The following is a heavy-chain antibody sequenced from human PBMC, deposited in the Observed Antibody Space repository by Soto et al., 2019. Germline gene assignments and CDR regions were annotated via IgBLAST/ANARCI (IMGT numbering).Heavy chain of an antibody. V-gene: IGHV3-33*01. D-gene: IGHD6-13*01. CDR3: AREGVIAAGGSYYYYYMDV. CDR2: IWYDGSNK. CDR1: GFTFSSYG. Sequence: GGSLRLSCAASGFTFSSYGMHWVRQAPGKGLEWVAVIWYDGSNKYYADSVKGRFTISRDNSKNTLYLQMNSLRAEDTAVYYCAREGVIAAGGSYYYYYMDVWGKGTTVTVSS. J-gene: IGHJ6*03.